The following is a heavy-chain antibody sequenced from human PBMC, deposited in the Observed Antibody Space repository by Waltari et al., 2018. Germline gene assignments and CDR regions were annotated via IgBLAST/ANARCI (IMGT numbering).Heavy chain of an antibody. CDR1: GLTFREVL. D-gene: IGHD2-15*01. J-gene: IGHJ4*02. Sequence: EVQLVESGGGLVQPGGSLRLSCAASGLTFREVLKTWCRHAPGKGLEWVANIKQDGSEKYYVDSVKGRFTISRDNANNLLYLQMNSLRGGDTAVYYCASRYCSIDRCYASSWNSFDCWGQGTLVTVSS. CDR2: IKQDGSEK. CDR3: ASRYCSIDRCYASSWNSFDC. V-gene: IGHV3-7*03.